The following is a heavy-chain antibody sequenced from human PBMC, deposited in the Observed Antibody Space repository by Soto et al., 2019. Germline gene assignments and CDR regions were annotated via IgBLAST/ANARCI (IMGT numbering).Heavy chain of an antibody. CDR1: GDSFSRADYK. D-gene: IGHD4-17*01. V-gene: IGHV4-30-4*01. Sequence: QVQLQESGPGLVKPSQTLSLTCTVSGDSFSRADYKWSWIRQPPGKGLEWIGYIYYSGYTYNNPSLKSRLTMSVDTSKNQFFLKLSSVTAADTAVYYCARSSDYVDFDCWGQGTLVTVS. CDR3: ARSSDYVDFDC. CDR2: IYYSGYT. J-gene: IGHJ4*02.